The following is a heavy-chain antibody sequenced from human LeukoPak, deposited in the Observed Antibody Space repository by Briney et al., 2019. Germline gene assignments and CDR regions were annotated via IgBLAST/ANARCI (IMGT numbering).Heavy chain of an antibody. J-gene: IGHJ4*02. V-gene: IGHV4-39*07. CDR3: ARGGWGDYYDSSGYPLDY. CDR1: GGSISSTSYY. CDR2: IYYSGST. D-gene: IGHD3-22*01. Sequence: SETLSLTCTVSGGSISSTSYYWGWIRQPSGKGLEWIGSIYYSGSTYYNPSLKSRVTISVDTSKNQFSLKLSSVTAADTAVYYCARGGWGDYYDSSGYPLDYWGQGTLVTVSS.